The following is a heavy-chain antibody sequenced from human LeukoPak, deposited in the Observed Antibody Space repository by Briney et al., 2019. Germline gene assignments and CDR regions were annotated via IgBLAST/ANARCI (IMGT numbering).Heavy chain of an antibody. V-gene: IGHV4-30-2*02. D-gene: IGHD5-18*01. CDR3: AGRGYSYGLEDY. CDR1: GGSISSGGYS. CDR2: IYHSGST. J-gene: IGHJ4*02. Sequence: PSETLSLTCAVSGGSISSGGYSWSWIRQPPGKGLEWIGYIYHSGSTYYNPSLKSRVTISVDRSKNQFSLKLSSVTAADTAVYYCAGRGYSYGLEDYWGQGTLVTVSS.